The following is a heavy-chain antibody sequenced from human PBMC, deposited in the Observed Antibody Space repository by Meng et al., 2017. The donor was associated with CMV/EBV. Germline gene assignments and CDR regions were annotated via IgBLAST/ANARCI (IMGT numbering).Heavy chain of an antibody. Sequence: GESLKISCAASGFTFSSYGMHWVLQAPGKGLEWVAFIRYDGSNKYYADSVKGRFTISRDNSKNTLYLQMNSLRAEDTAVYYCAKGFQQQLAFDYWGQGTLVTVSS. J-gene: IGHJ4*02. CDR3: AKGFQQQLAFDY. V-gene: IGHV3-30*02. CDR2: IRYDGSNK. D-gene: IGHD6-13*01. CDR1: GFTFSSYG.